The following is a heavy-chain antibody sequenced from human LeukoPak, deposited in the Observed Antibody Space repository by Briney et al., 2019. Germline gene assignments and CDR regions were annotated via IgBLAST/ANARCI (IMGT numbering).Heavy chain of an antibody. CDR1: GGSVSSDY. CDR3: ARGGASSKFFDY. V-gene: IGHV4-59*02. D-gene: IGHD6-6*01. CDR2: ISYSGSS. Sequence: SETLSLTCTVSGGSVSSDYWSWIRQPPGKGLEWIGWISYSGSSNYSPSLKSRVTLSVDTSKNQFSLKLSSVTAADTAVYYCARGGASSKFFDYWGQGTLVIVSS. J-gene: IGHJ4*02.